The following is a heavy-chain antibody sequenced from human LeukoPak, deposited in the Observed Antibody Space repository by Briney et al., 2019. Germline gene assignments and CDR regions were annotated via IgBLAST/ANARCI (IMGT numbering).Heavy chain of an antibody. CDR2: IYSGGST. D-gene: IGHD3-10*01. CDR1: GFTVSSNY. Sequence: PGGSLRLSCAASGFTVSSNYMSWVRQAPGKGLEWVSVIYSGGSTYYADSVKGRFTISRDSSKNTLYLQMNSLRAEDTAVYYCARDRNYYDSSMDVWGQGTTVTVSS. J-gene: IGHJ6*02. V-gene: IGHV3-66*01. CDR3: ARDRNYYDSSMDV.